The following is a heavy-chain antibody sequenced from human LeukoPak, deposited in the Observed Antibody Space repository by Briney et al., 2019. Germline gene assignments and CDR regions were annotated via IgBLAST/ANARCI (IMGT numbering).Heavy chain of an antibody. CDR3: ARWMDD. V-gene: IGHV1-69*04. D-gene: IGHD2-2*03. CDR2: IIPIHGVE. CDR1: GYTFTSYG. Sequence: SVKVSCKASGYTFTSYGISWVRQAPGQGLEWMGRIIPIHGVEHYAQEFQDRVTITADKSTSTAYMELSSLRSEDTAVYYCARWMDDWGQGTLVTVSS. J-gene: IGHJ4*02.